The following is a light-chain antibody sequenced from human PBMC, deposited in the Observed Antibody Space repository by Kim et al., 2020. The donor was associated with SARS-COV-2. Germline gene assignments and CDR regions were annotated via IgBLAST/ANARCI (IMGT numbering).Light chain of an antibody. CDR2: AAS. Sequence: SAAVGDRVILTCRASQSVKIYLNWYQQKPGKAPELLIYAASNLQSGVPSRFSGSGSGTEFTLTISGLQPEDFATYYCQQTYNTVTFGQGTRLEIK. CDR1: QSVKIY. J-gene: IGKJ5*01. CDR3: QQTYNTVT. V-gene: IGKV1-39*01.